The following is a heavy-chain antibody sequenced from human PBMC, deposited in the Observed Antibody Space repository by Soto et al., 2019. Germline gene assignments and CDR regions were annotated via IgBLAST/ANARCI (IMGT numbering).Heavy chain of an antibody. V-gene: IGHV3-23*01. D-gene: IGHD3-3*01. CDR1: GFTFSSYA. J-gene: IGHJ6*02. Sequence: GGSLRLSCAASGFTFSSYAMSWVRQAPGKGLEWVSAISGSGGSTYYADSVKGRFTISRDNSKNTLYLQMNSLRAEDTAVYYCAKDQGLRFLEWLHLPVYYYYYGMDVWGQGTTVTVSS. CDR3: AKDQGLRFLEWLHLPVYYYYYGMDV. CDR2: ISGSGGST.